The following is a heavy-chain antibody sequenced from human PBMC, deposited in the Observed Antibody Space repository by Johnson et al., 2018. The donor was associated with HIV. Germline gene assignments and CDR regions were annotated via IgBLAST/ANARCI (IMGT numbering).Heavy chain of an antibody. D-gene: IGHD1-26*01. CDR2: IRNNAHTYAP. CDR3: ARDGGIPTGDAFEI. V-gene: IGHV3-73*02. CDR1: GFTFSGSA. Sequence: VQLVESGGDLVQPGGSLNVSCAASGFTFSGSAMHWVRQASGKGLEWVGRIRNNAHTYAPAYAASVQGRLTISRDNAENTLYLQMNSLRAEDTAVYYCARDGGIPTGDAFEIWGQGTMVTVSS. J-gene: IGHJ3*02.